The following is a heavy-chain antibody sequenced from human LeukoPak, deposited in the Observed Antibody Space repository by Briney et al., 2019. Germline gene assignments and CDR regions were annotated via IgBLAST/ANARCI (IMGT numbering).Heavy chain of an antibody. Sequence: ASVTVSCTASGGTFSSYVTNWVRQAPGQGLEWMGGIIPIFGTANYAQKFQGRVTITADESTSTAYMELSSLRSEDTAVYYCARTEQNYDDYGHFDLWGRGTLVTVSS. CDR1: GGTFSSYV. CDR3: ARTEQNYDDYGHFDL. J-gene: IGHJ2*01. D-gene: IGHD4-17*01. V-gene: IGHV1-69*13. CDR2: IIPIFGTA.